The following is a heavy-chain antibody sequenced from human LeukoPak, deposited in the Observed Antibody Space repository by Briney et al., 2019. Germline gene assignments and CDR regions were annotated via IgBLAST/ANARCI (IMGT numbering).Heavy chain of an antibody. CDR1: RFTFSNYW. V-gene: IGHV3-7*05. J-gene: IGHJ5*02. CDR3: ARASDPWLQLT. D-gene: IGHD5-24*01. Sequence: GGSLRLSCAASRFTFSNYWMIWVRQAPGKGLEGVGNINQDGSEKRYADSVRGRFSISRDNAQTSLYLQMNSLRAEDTAVYYCARASDPWLQLTWGQGTLVTVSS. CDR2: INQDGSEK.